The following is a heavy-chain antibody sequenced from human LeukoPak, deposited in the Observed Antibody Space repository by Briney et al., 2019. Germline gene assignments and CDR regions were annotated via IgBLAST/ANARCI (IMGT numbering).Heavy chain of an antibody. J-gene: IGHJ3*02. V-gene: IGHV1-69*04. D-gene: IGHD3-9*01. CDR3: ARDANSDYDILTANAFDI. CDR2: IIPILGIA. CDR1: GGTFSSYA. Sequence: SVKVSCKASGGTFSSYAISWVRQAPGQGLEWMGRIIPILGIANYAQKFQGRVTITADKSTSTAYMELSSLRSEDTAVYYCARDANSDYDILTANAFDIWGQGTMVTVSS.